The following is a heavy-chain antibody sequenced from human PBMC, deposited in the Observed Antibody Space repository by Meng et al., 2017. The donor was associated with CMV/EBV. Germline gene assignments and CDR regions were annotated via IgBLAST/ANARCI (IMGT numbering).Heavy chain of an antibody. CDR2: ISSSSSYI. V-gene: IGHV3-21*04. CDR3: ARENYYYGMDV. Sequence: GESLKISCAASGFTFSSYSMNWVRQAPGKGLEWVSSISSSSSYIYYADSVKGRFTISRDNAKNSLYLQMNSLRAEDTAVYYCARENYYYGMDVWGQGTTVTVSS. CDR1: GFTFSSYS. J-gene: IGHJ6*02.